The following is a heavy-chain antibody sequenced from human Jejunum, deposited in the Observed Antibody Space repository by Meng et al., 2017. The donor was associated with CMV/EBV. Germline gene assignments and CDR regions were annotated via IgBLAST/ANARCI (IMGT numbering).Heavy chain of an antibody. V-gene: IGHV4-39*06. J-gene: IGHJ4*02. CDR2: IDYSGTT. D-gene: IGHD5-24*01. Sequence: GDSISSGCYFWGWVRQPPGKGLEWIGSIDYSGTTRYDPSLGSRFVISVDTSMNQLTLRLDSVTAADTAVYYCARDGEGRWLQLGCWGQGTLVTVSS. CDR1: GDSISSGCYF. CDR3: ARDGEGRWLQLGC.